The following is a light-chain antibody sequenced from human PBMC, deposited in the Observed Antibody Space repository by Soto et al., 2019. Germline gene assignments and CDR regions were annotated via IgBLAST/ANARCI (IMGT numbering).Light chain of an antibody. CDR3: QQRSNWPPALT. CDR1: QSVSSY. V-gene: IGKV3-11*01. Sequence: EIVLTQSPATLSLSPGERATLSCRASQSVSSYLAWYQQKPGQAPRLLIYDASNRATGSPARFSGSGSGTDFTLTISSLEPEDFAVYDCQQRSNWPPALTFGGGTKVEIK. J-gene: IGKJ4*01. CDR2: DAS.